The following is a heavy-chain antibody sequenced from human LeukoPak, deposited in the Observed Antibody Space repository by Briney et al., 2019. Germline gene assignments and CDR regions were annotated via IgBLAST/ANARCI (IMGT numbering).Heavy chain of an antibody. CDR2: INHSGST. D-gene: IGHD3-22*01. V-gene: IGHV4-34*01. Sequence: SETLSLTCAVYGGSFSGYYWSWIRQPPGKGLEWIGEINHSGSTNYNPSLKSRVTISVDTSKNQFSLKLSSVTAADTAVYYCARGRDTYYYDTSLGPRQAFDIWGQGTMATVSS. CDR1: GGSFSGYY. J-gene: IGHJ3*02. CDR3: ARGRDTYYYDTSLGPRQAFDI.